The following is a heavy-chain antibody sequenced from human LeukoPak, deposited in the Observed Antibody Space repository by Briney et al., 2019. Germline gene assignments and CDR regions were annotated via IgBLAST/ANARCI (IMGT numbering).Heavy chain of an antibody. CDR1: GFTFSSYW. CDR2: IKQDGSEK. Sequence: PGGSLRLSCAASGFTFSSYWMSWVRQAPGKGLEWVANIKQDGSEKYYVDSVKGRFTISRDNAKNSLYLQMNSLRAEDTAVYYCARDLRFRLGDYYYYCYGMDVWGQGTTVTVSS. J-gene: IGHJ6*02. V-gene: IGHV3-7*01. D-gene: IGHD3-10*01. CDR3: ARDLRFRLGDYYYYCYGMDV.